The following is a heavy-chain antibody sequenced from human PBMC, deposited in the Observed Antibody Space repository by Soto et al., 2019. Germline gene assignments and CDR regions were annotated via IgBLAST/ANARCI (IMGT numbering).Heavy chain of an antibody. Sequence: GGSLKISRKGSGYSFTSHWISWVRQMPGKGLEGVGGIDPSDSYTHYSPSFQGHVTISADKSISTPYLQWRSLKASETAMYYCARLAGWNYYDSSAEPRPYYYGMDVWGQGTTVTVSS. CDR1: GYSFTSHW. D-gene: IGHD3-22*01. V-gene: IGHV5-10-1*01. CDR2: IDPSDSYT. CDR3: ARLAGWNYYDSSAEPRPYYYGMDV. J-gene: IGHJ6*02.